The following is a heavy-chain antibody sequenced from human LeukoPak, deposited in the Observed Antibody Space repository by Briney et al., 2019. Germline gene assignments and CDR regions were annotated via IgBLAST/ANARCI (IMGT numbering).Heavy chain of an antibody. J-gene: IGHJ3*02. CDR2: ISAYNGNT. CDR3: ARVWYYDSSASDHDAFDI. V-gene: IGHV1-18*01. D-gene: IGHD3-22*01. Sequence: ASVKVSCKASGYTFTSYGISWVRQAPGQGLEWMGWISAYNGNTNYAQKLQGRVTMTTDTSTSTAYMELRSLRSDDTAVYYCARVWYYDSSASDHDAFDIWGQGTMVTVSS. CDR1: GYTFTSYG.